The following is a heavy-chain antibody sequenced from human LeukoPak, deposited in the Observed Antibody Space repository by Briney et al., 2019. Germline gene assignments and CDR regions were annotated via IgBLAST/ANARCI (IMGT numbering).Heavy chain of an antibody. CDR2: ISGSGGST. CDR1: GFTFSSYA. CDR3: AKEIYYYDSSGYYGGFDY. D-gene: IGHD3-22*01. Sequence: GGSLRLSCAASGFTFSSYAMSWVRQAPGKGLEWVSAISGSGGSTYYADSVKGRFTISRDNSKNTLYLQMNSLRAEDTAVYYCAKEIYYYDSSGYYGGFDYWGQGTLVTVSS. J-gene: IGHJ4*02. V-gene: IGHV3-23*01.